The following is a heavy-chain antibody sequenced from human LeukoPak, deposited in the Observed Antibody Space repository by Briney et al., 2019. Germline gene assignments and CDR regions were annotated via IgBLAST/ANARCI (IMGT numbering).Heavy chain of an antibody. CDR3: ARRDCGGGSCSFDY. Sequence: PSETLSLICTVSGAXISSNGQYWNWLRQPPGKGLEWIGTIYYSGSTYYNPSLKSRVTISIDTSKNRFSLKLTSVTAADTAVYYCARRDCGGGSCSFDYWGQGILVTVSS. CDR2: IYYSGST. J-gene: IGHJ4*02. V-gene: IGHV4-39*01. CDR1: GAXISSNGQY. D-gene: IGHD2-15*01.